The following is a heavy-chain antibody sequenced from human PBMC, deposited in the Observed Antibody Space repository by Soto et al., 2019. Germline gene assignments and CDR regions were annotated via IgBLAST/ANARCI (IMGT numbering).Heavy chain of an antibody. Sequence: PGGSLRLSCAASGFIFSSFGMHWVRQAPGKGPEWVAHIWYDGSNTYYADSVKGRFTISRDNSRNTLYLQMNSLRAEDTAVYHCVRDLLGSGGHFDYWGQGTPVTVSS. CDR2: IWYDGSNT. V-gene: IGHV3-33*01. J-gene: IGHJ4*02. D-gene: IGHD7-27*01. CDR1: GFIFSSFG. CDR3: VRDLLGSGGHFDY.